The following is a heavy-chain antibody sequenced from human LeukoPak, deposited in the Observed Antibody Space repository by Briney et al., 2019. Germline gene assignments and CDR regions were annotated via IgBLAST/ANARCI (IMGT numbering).Heavy chain of an antibody. V-gene: IGHV1-18*04. D-gene: IGHD2-2*01. J-gene: IGHJ5*02. CDR3: ARDRHCSSTSCYPQWFDP. CDR2: ISAYNGNT. CDR1: GYTFTSYG. Sequence: SVKLSCKSSGYTFTSYGISWVRQAPGQGLEWMGWISAYNGNTNYAQKLQGRVTMTTDTSTSTAYMELRSLRSDDTAVYYCARDRHCSSTSCYPQWFDPWGQGTLVTVSS.